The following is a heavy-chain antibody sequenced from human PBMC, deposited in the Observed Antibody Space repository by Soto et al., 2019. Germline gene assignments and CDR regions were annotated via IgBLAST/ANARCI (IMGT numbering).Heavy chain of an antibody. CDR1: GFTFSSAW. Sequence: GGSLRLSCAASGFTFSSAWMNWVRQAPGKGLEWVGRIKSKTDGGTTDYAAPVKGRFTISRDDSKNTLYLQMNSLKTEDTAVYYCTTAETTVTILPDYYYYGMDVWGQGTTVTVSS. J-gene: IGHJ6*02. CDR2: IKSKTDGGTT. D-gene: IGHD4-4*01. V-gene: IGHV3-15*07. CDR3: TTAETTVTILPDYYYYGMDV.